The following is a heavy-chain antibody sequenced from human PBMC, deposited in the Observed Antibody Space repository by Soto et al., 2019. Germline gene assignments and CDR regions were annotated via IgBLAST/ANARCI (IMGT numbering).Heavy chain of an antibody. Sequence: QVKLVQSGTEVKKPGASIKVSCTASGYSFATSGMTWVRQAPGQGLEWMGWISVYNGNTNYDKNLQGRVTMTTDTSTNKAYLEVRKLRSGDTAVYYCARAGQYYDASGYADWGQGTLVTVSS. CDR3: ARAGQYYDASGYAD. CDR1: GYSFATSG. J-gene: IGHJ4*02. CDR2: ISVYNGNT. D-gene: IGHD3-22*01. V-gene: IGHV1-18*01.